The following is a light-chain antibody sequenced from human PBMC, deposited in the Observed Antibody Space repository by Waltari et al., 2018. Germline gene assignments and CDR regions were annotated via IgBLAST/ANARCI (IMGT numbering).Light chain of an antibody. CDR3: SSYTSSSTLVV. Sequence: QSALTQPASVSGSPGQSITISCTGTSSDVVGYNYFSWYQQHPCKAPKLMIYDVSNRPSGVSNRFSGSKSGNTASLTISGLQAEDEADYYCSSYTSSSTLVVFGGGTKLTVL. V-gene: IGLV2-14*01. CDR1: SSDVVGYNY. J-gene: IGLJ2*01. CDR2: DVS.